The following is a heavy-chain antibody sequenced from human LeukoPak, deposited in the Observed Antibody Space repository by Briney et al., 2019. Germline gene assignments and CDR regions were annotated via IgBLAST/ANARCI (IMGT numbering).Heavy chain of an antibody. CDR2: INPNSGGT. Sequence: ASVKVSCKASGYTFTGYYMHWVRQAPGQGLEWMGWINPNSGGTNYAQKFQGRVTMTRDTSISTASMELSRLRSDDTAVYYCARSITGTTTWWYYYGMDVWGQGTTVTVSS. CDR1: GYTFTGYY. D-gene: IGHD1-20*01. CDR3: ARSITGTTTWWYYYGMDV. V-gene: IGHV1-2*02. J-gene: IGHJ6*02.